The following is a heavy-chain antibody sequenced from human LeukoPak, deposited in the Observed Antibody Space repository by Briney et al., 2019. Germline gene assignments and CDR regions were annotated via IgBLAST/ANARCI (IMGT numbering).Heavy chain of an antibody. CDR1: GFTFSSYG. J-gene: IGHJ3*02. V-gene: IGHV3-33*01. CDR2: IWYDGSNK. D-gene: IGHD1-26*01. Sequence: GGSLRLSCAASGFTFSSYGMHWVRQAPGKGLEWVAVIWYDGSNKYYADSVKGRFTISRDNSKNTLYLQMNSLRAEDTAVYYCASGLEWELPRYLVGDAFDIWDQGTMVTVSS. CDR3: ASGLEWELPRYLVGDAFDI.